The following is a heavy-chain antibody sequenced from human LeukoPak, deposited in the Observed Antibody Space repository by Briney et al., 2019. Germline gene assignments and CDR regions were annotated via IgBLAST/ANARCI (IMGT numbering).Heavy chain of an antibody. V-gene: IGHV4-59*01. CDR1: GGSISNYY. D-gene: IGHD4-17*01. CDR2: ISYSGST. J-gene: IGHJ4*02. CDR3: ARLGYGEYLFYSDY. Sequence: SETLSLTCTVSGGSISNYYWSWIRQPPGKGLEWIGYISYSGSTNYNPSLKSRVTISVDTSKNQFSLRLSSVTAANTAVYYCARLGYGEYLFYSDYWGQGTLVTVSS.